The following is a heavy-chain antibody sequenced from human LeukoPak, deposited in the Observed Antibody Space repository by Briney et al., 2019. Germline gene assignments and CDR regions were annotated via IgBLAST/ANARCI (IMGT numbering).Heavy chain of an antibody. J-gene: IGHJ4*02. V-gene: IGHV4-39*01. CDR1: GGSINSGTYY. CDR3: ARLLSGTFDY. CDR2: IYYSGNT. D-gene: IGHD6-13*01. Sequence: SETLSLTCTVSGGSINSGTYYWGWVRQPPGKGLEWIGTIYYSGNTYYNPSLKSRVTISIDTSKNQFSLKLSSVTAADTAVYCCARLLSGTFDYWGQGTLVTVSS.